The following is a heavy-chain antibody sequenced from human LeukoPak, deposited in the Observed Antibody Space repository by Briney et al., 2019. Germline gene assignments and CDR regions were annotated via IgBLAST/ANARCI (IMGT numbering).Heavy chain of an antibody. Sequence: PGRSLRLSCAASGFTFSSYAMHWVRQAPGKGLEWVAVISYDGSNKYYADSVKGRFTISRDNSKNTLYLQMNSLRAEDTAVYYCARDGRPQLVLYYYYYYYMDVWGKGTTVTVSS. D-gene: IGHD6-6*01. CDR3: ARDGRPQLVLYYYYYYYMDV. V-gene: IGHV3-30*01. CDR1: GFTFSSYA. J-gene: IGHJ6*03. CDR2: ISYDGSNK.